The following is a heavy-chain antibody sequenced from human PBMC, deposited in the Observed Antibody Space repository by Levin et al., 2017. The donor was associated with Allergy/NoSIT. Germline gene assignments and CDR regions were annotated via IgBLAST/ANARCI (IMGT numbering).Heavy chain of an antibody. J-gene: IGHJ6*02. D-gene: IGHD6-19*01. V-gene: IGHV4-59*08. CDR3: ARLEDGSGWPHYYYYYGMDV. Sequence: SETLSLTCTVSGGSISSYYWSWIRQPPGKGLEWIGYIYYSGSTNYNPSLKSRVTISVDTSKNQFSLKLSSVTAADTAVYYCARLEDGSGWPHYYYYYGMDVWGQGTTVTVSS. CDR1: GGSISSYY. CDR2: IYYSGST.